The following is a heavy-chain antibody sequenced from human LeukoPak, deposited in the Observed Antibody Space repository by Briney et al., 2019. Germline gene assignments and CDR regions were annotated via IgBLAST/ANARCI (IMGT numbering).Heavy chain of an antibody. Sequence: ASVKVSCKASGYTFTSYAMHWVRQAPGQRLEWMGWINAGNGNTKYSQKFQGRVTITRDTSASTAYMELSSLRSEDTAVYYCASTTPTSKAAAGRYYYYGMDVWGQGTTVTVSS. D-gene: IGHD6-13*01. V-gene: IGHV1-3*01. J-gene: IGHJ6*02. CDR1: GYTFTSYA. CDR3: ASTTPTSKAAAGRYYYYGMDV. CDR2: INAGNGNT.